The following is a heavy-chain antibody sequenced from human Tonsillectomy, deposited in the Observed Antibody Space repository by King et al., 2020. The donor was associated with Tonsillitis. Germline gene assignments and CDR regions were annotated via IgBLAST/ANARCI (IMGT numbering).Heavy chain of an antibody. CDR3: ARRVADDPSEYYGGDY. J-gene: IGHJ4*02. CDR1: GYSFTSYW. Sequence: VQLVESGAEVKKPGESLRISCKGSGYSFTSYWISWVRQMPGKGLEWMGRIDPSDSYTNYSPSFKGHVTISADKSITTAYLQWSSLKASDTAMYYCARRVADDPSEYYGGDYWGQGTLVIVSS. CDR2: IDPSDSYT. V-gene: IGHV5-10-1*03. D-gene: IGHD3-22*01.